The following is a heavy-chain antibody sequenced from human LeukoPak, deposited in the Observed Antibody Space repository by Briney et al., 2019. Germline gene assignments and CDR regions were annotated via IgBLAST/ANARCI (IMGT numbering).Heavy chain of an antibody. J-gene: IGHJ4*02. CDR1: GFTFSSYG. CDR3: AKAGQPYYYDSSGYLDY. CDR2: IRYDGSNK. D-gene: IGHD3-22*01. V-gene: IGHV3-30*02. Sequence: SGGSLRLSCAASGFTFSSYGMHWVRQAPGKGLEWVAFIRYDGSNKYYADSVKGRFTISRDNSKNTLYLQMSSLRAEDTAVYYCAKAGQPYYYDSSGYLDYWGQGTLVTVSS.